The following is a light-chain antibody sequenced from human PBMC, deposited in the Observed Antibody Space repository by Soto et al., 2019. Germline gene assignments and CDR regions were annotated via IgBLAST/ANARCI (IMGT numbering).Light chain of an antibody. CDR3: AAWDDSLNGWV. V-gene: IGLV1-44*01. CDR2: TND. J-gene: IGLJ3*02. Sequence: QSVLTQPPSASGTPGQRVTISCSGSSFNIGRNPVNWYQQFPGTAPKLLIYTNDQRPSGVPDRFSGSKSGTSASLAISGLQSEDEADYYCAAWDDSLNGWVFGGGTKLNVL. CDR1: SFNIGRNP.